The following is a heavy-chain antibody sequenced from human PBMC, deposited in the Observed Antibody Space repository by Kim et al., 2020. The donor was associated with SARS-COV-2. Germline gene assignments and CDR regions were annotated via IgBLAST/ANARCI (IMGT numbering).Heavy chain of an antibody. CDR3: AKLMATNEDYFDY. V-gene: IGHV3-30*18. Sequence: GGSLRLSCAASGFTFSSYGMHWVRQAPGKGLEWVAVISYDGSNKYYADSVKGRFTISRDNSKNTLYLQMNSLRAEDTAVYYCAKLMATNEDYFDYWGQGT. CDR1: GFTFSSYG. J-gene: IGHJ4*02. D-gene: IGHD5-12*01. CDR2: ISYDGSNK.